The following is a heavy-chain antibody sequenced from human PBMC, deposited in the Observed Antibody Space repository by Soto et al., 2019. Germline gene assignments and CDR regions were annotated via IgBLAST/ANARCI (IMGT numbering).Heavy chain of an antibody. CDR1: GYTFTSYY. CDR3: ARAHCSGGSCYYYYGMDV. V-gene: IGHV1-46*01. J-gene: IGHJ6*02. D-gene: IGHD2-15*01. Sequence: ASVKVSCKASGYTFTSYYMHWVRQAPGQGLEWMGIINPSGGSTSYAQKFQGRVTMTRDTSTSTVYMELSSLRSEDTAVYYCARAHCSGGSCYYYYGMDVWGQGTTVTVYS. CDR2: INPSGGST.